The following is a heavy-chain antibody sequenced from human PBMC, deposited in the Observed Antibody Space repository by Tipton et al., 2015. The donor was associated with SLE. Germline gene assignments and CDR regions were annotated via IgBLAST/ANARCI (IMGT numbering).Heavy chain of an antibody. CDR3: ARGGASL. D-gene: IGHD4/OR15-4a*01. CDR1: GGSISSSSYY. CDR2: IYYSGST. Sequence: SLTCTVSGGSISSSSYYWGWIRQPPGKGLEWIGSIYYSGSTYYNPSLKSRVTISVDTSKNQFSLKLSSVTAADTAVYYCARGGASLWGQGTLVTVSS. J-gene: IGHJ4*02. V-gene: IGHV4-39*07.